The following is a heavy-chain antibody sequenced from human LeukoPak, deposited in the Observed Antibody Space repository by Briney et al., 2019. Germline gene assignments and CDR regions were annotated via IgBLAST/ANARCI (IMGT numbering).Heavy chain of an antibody. CDR1: GFTFSNAW. J-gene: IGHJ4*02. CDR3: SAGTGCSDFDF. D-gene: IGHD3/OR15-3a*01. V-gene: IGHV3-15*01. Sequence: GGSLRLSCAASGFTFSNAWMSWVRQAPGKGLEWVGRIKRKGDDGTIDYAAPVKGRLTISRDDSKNTLYLQMNSLKSEDTAVYYFSAGTGCSDFDFWGQGTLVTVSS. CDR2: IKRKGDDGTI.